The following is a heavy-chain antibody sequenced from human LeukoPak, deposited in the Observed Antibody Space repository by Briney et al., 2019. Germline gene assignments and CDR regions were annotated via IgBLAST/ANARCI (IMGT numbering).Heavy chain of an antibody. D-gene: IGHD2-8*02. CDR2: INHSGST. CDR1: GGSFSGYY. CDR3: ASNVLRGGGDY. V-gene: IGHV4-34*01. J-gene: IGHJ4*02. Sequence: SETLSLTCAVYGGSFSGYYWNWIRQPPGKGLEWIGEINHSGSTNYNPSLKSRVTISVDTSKNQFSLKLSSVTAADTAVYYCASNVLRGGGDYWGQGTLVTVSS.